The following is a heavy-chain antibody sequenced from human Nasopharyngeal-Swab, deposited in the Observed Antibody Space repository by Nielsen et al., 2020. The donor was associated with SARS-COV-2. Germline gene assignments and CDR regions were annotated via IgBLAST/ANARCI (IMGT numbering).Heavy chain of an antibody. V-gene: IGHV3-30-3*01. D-gene: IGHD2-15*01. CDR2: ISYDGSNK. J-gene: IGHJ4*02. CDR1: GFTFSSYA. CDR3: ARDSGGYLDY. Sequence: GESLKISCAASGFTFSSYAMHWVRQAPGKGPEWVAVISYDGSNKYYADSVKGRFTISRDNSKNTLYLQMNSLRAEDTAVYYCARDSGGYLDYWGQGTLVTASS.